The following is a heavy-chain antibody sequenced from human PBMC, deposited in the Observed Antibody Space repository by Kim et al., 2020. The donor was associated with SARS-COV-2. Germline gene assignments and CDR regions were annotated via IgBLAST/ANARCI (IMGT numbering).Heavy chain of an antibody. J-gene: IGHJ6*02. Sequence: GGSLRLSCAASGFTFSSYAMSWVRQAPGKGLEWVSAISGSGGSTYYADSVKGRFTISRDNSKNTLYLQMNSLRAEDTAVYYCAKDLYSSSWYLNYYYYGMDVWGQGTTVTVSS. CDR3: AKDLYSSSWYLNYYYYGMDV. CDR2: ISGSGGST. D-gene: IGHD6-13*01. V-gene: IGHV3-23*01. CDR1: GFTFSSYA.